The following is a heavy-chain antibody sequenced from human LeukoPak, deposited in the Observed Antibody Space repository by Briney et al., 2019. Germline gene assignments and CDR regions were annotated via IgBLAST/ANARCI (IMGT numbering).Heavy chain of an antibody. J-gene: IGHJ4*02. D-gene: IGHD6-6*01. CDR1: GFTFSNYN. CDR3: TRDEDFYSSSSDY. Sequence: PGGSLRLSCAAPGFTFSNYNMNWVRQAPGKGLEWISSVTSSSSYKFYADSVKGRFTISRDNAKNSLYLQMNSLRAEDTAVYYCTRDEDFYSSSSDYWGQGTLVTVSS. CDR2: VTSSSSYK. V-gene: IGHV3-21*01.